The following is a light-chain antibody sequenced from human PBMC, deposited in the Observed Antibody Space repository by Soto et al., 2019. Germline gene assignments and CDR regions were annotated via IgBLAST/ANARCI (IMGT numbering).Light chain of an antibody. CDR3: QHYNSYSYA. CDR2: KAS. CDR1: QTISSW. J-gene: IGKJ1*01. V-gene: IGKV1-5*03. Sequence: DIQMTQSPSTLSGSVGDRVTITCRASQTISSWLAWYQQKPGKAPKLLIYKASTLKSGVPSRFSGSGSGTEFTITSSSPQPDDFATYYYQHYNSYSYAFGQGTKVELK.